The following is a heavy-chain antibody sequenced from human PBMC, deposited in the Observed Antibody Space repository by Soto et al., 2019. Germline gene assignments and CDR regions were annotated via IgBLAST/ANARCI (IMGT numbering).Heavy chain of an antibody. D-gene: IGHD6-25*01. Sequence: PSETLSLTCTVSGGSINSHYWNWVRQPAGKGPEWIGRIYASGSTNYNPSLKSRVTMSVDTSRNQFSPKVTSVAAADTAVYYCARSTSGYDTGSLAYWGPGTLGIVSS. J-gene: IGHJ4*02. V-gene: IGHV4-4*07. CDR2: IYASGST. CDR3: ARSTSGYDTGSLAY. CDR1: GGSINSHY.